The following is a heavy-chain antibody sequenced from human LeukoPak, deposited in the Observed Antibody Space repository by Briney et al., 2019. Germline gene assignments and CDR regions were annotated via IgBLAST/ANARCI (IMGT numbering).Heavy chain of an antibody. J-gene: IGHJ5*02. CDR1: GGSISSSSYY. Sequence: TSETLSLTCTVSGGSISSSSYYWGWIRQPPGKGLEWIGEIYHSGSTNYNPSLKSRVTISVDKSKNQFSLKLSSVTAADTAVYYCARGSVDYDFWNAYPTEENWFDPWGQGTLVTVSS. V-gene: IGHV4-39*07. CDR3: ARGSVDYDFWNAYPTEENWFDP. CDR2: IYHSGST. D-gene: IGHD3-3*01.